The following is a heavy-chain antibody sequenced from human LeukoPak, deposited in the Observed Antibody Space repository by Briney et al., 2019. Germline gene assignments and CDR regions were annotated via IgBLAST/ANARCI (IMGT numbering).Heavy chain of an antibody. V-gene: IGHV1-46*01. CDR3: ARDNSVGDVAGWFGH. J-gene: IGHJ5*02. CDR2: INPTGSST. CDR1: GYSFTSHY. Sequence: ASVKVSCKASGYSFTSHYMHWVRQAPGQGLEWLGLINPTGSSTLYAQKFQGRVTMTRDMSTTTDYMELSSLRSDDTAVYYCARDNSVGDVAGWFGHWSKGTLVTVSS. D-gene: IGHD1-26*01.